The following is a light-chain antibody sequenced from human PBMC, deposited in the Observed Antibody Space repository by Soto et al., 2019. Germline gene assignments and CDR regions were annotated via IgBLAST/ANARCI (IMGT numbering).Light chain of an antibody. CDR1: SSDVGSYSL. CDR3: CSYAGSSTLYV. CDR2: EVS. V-gene: IGLV2-23*02. J-gene: IGLJ1*01. Sequence: QSVLTQPASVSGSPGQSITISCTGTSSDVGSYSLVSWYQQHPGKAPKLVIYEVSKRPSGVSNRFSGSKSGNTASLTISGLQAEDEGDYYCCSYAGSSTLYVFGSGTKVTVL.